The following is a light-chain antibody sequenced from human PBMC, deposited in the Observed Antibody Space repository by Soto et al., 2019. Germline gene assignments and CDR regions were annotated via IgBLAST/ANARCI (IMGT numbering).Light chain of an antibody. CDR3: QQYGSSPIT. CDR1: QSVSSSY. J-gene: IGKJ5*01. CDR2: DAS. Sequence: EIVLTQSPVTLSLSPGERATLSCRASQSVSSSYLAWYQQKPGQAPRLLIYDASNRATGIPARFSGSGSGTDFTLTISRLEPEDFAVYYCQQYGSSPITFGQGTRLEIK. V-gene: IGKV3-20*01.